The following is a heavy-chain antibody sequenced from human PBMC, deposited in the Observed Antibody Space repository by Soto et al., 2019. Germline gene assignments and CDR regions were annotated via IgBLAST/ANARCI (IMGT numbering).Heavy chain of an antibody. V-gene: IGHV3-9*01. CDR3: AKGPPTDLAGGVD. Sequence: EVQLVESGGGLVQPGRSLRLSCAASGFAFDDYAMHWVRQAPGKGLEWVSGISWNRGNMGYADSVKGRFTISRDNAKNSLYLQMNSLRAEDTALYYYAKGPPTDLAGGVDWGQGTLVTVSS. D-gene: IGHD6-13*01. J-gene: IGHJ4*02. CDR2: ISWNRGNM. CDR1: GFAFDDYA.